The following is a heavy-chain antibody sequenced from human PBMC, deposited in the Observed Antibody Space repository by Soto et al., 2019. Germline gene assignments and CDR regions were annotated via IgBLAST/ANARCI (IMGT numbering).Heavy chain of an antibody. Sequence: PSETLSLTCAVYSGSFSSYYWSWIRQPPGKGLEWIGEINHSGSTNYNPSLKSRVTISVDTSKNQFSLKLSSVTAADTAVYYCARDSAGIGFDPWGQGILVTVSS. CDR3: ARDSAGIGFDP. J-gene: IGHJ5*02. CDR1: SGSFSSYY. D-gene: IGHD1-26*01. V-gene: IGHV4-34*01. CDR2: INHSGST.